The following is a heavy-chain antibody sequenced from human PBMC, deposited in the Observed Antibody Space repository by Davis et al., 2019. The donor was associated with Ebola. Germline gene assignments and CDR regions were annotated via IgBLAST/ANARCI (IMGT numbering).Heavy chain of an antibody. V-gene: IGHV3-30*18. CDR3: AKGGYCSGGSCYPGWYFDL. J-gene: IGHJ2*01. Sequence: PGGSLRLSCAASGFTFSSYGMHWVRQAPGKGLEWVAVISYDGSNKYYADSVKGRFTISRDNSKNTLYLQMNSLRAEDTAVYYCAKGGYCSGGSCYPGWYFDLWGRGTLVTASS. D-gene: IGHD2-15*01. CDR2: ISYDGSNK. CDR1: GFTFSSYG.